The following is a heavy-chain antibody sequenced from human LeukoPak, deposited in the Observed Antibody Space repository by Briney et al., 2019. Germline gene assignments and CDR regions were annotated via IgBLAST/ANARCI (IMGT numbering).Heavy chain of an antibody. J-gene: IGHJ6*03. V-gene: IGHV1-69*13. D-gene: IGHD3-10*01. Sequence: VASVKVSCKASGGTFSSYAISWVRQAPGQGLEWMGGIIPIFGTANYAQKFQGRVTITADESTSTAYMELSSLRSEDTAVYYCARERERGPMVRGAITYYYYYMDVWGKGTTVTVSS. CDR1: GGTFSSYA. CDR2: IIPIFGTA. CDR3: ARERERGPMVRGAITYYYYYMDV.